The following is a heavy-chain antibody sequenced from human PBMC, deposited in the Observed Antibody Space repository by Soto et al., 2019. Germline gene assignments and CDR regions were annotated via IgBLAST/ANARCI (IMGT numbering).Heavy chain of an antibody. J-gene: IGHJ4*02. CDR2: INHIGTT. D-gene: IGHD5-12*01. Sequence: QVQLQQGGAGLLKPSETLSLTCTVYGGSFTFSGYYWSWIRQPPGKGLEWIGEINHIGTTKYNPSLESRVTISLDTSKNHFSLDLTSVTAVDTAVYYCVRGRILRLRFGDFDSWGQGTLVTVSS. CDR3: VRGRILRLRFGDFDS. V-gene: IGHV4-34*01. CDR1: GGSFTFSGYY.